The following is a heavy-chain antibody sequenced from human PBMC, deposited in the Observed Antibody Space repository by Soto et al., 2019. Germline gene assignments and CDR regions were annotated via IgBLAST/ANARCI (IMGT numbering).Heavy chain of an antibody. CDR1: GYSFTSYW. CDR3: ARRSRSYGSGSFYPGWFDP. CDR2: IYPGDSDT. J-gene: IGHJ5*02. Sequence: EVQLVQSGAEVKKPGESLKISCKDSGYSFTSYWIGWVRQMPGKGLEWMGIIYPGDSDTRYSPSFQGQVTISADKSISTAYLQWSSLKASDTAMYSCARRSRSYGSGSFYPGWFDPWGQGTLVTVSS. D-gene: IGHD3-10*01. V-gene: IGHV5-51*03.